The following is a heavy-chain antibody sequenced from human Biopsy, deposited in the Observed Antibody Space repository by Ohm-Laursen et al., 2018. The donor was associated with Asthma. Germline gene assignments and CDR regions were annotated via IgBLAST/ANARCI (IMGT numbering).Heavy chain of an antibody. D-gene: IGHD2-15*01. CDR3: ARDVDLRSVY. V-gene: IGHV3-7*05. Sequence: LSLTCAASGFTFSDYPMTWVRQAPGKGLEWVANIKEDGSEKNYVDSVKGRFTISSDNGKNSLYLQMNSLRAEDTAVYYCARDVDLRSVYWGQGTLVTVSS. CDR2: IKEDGSEK. J-gene: IGHJ4*02. CDR1: GFTFSDYP.